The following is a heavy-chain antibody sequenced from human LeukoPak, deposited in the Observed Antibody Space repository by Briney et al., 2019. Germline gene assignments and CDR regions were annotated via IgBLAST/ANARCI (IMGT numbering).Heavy chain of an antibody. CDR3: ARDNSVGDNAWWFDP. CDR1: GYTFTSYY. V-gene: IGHV1-46*01. D-gene: IGHD1-26*01. J-gene: IGHJ5*02. Sequence: ASVKASCKASGYTFTSYYMHWVRQAPGQGLEWMGLINPTGGSTGYAQRFQGRVTMTRDMSTSTDYMELSSLRSEDTAIYYCARDNSVGDNAWWFDPWGQGTLVTVSS. CDR2: INPTGGST.